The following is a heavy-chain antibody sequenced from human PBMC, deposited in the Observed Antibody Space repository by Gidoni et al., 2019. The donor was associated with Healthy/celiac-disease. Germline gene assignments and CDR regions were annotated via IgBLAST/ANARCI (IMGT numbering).Heavy chain of an antibody. V-gene: IGHV3-23*01. CDR2: ISGSGGST. D-gene: IGHD3-3*01. CDR3: AKCSAPLEWLNDY. CDR1: GFTFSSYA. Sequence: EVQLLESGGGLVQPGGSLRLPCAASGFTFSSYAMSWVRQAPGKGLEWVSAISGSGGSTYYADSVKGRFTISRDNSKNTLYLQMNSLRAEDTAVYYCAKCSAPLEWLNDYWGQGTLVTVSS. J-gene: IGHJ4*02.